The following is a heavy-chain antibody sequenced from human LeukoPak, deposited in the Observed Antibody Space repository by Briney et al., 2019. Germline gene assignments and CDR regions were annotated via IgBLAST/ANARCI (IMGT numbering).Heavy chain of an antibody. CDR3: AKDQRWESPHYLDS. Sequence: GGSLRLSCAASGFTFSSSAMSWVRQVPGKGLEWVSGISASGGSTYYADSVRGRFTISRDNSKNTLYVQMNSLRDEDTAVYYSAKDQRWESPHYLDSWGQGTLVTVSS. J-gene: IGHJ4*02. V-gene: IGHV3-23*01. CDR2: ISASGGST. CDR1: GFTFSSSA. D-gene: IGHD1-26*01.